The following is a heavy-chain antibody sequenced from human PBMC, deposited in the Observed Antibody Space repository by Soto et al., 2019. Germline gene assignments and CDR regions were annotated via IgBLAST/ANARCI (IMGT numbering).Heavy chain of an antibody. CDR3: ARDGYCSGGSCYSLVAFDI. J-gene: IGHJ3*02. CDR1: GYTFTGYY. CDR2: INPNSGGT. Sequence: ASVKVSCKASGYTFTGYYMHWVPQAPGQGLEWMGWINPNSGGTNYAQKFQGWVTMTRDTSISTAYMELSRLRSDDTAVYYCARDGYCSGGSCYSLVAFDIWGQGTMVTVSS. D-gene: IGHD2-15*01. V-gene: IGHV1-2*04.